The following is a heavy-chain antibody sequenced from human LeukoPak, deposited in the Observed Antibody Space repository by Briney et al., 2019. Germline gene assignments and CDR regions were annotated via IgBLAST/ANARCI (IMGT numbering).Heavy chain of an antibody. CDR1: GGSFRGHY. D-gene: IGHD5-18*01. V-gene: IGHV4-4*07. CDR3: SREASYSYGVGLAYYHEYLDV. CDR2: IQSGGSA. Sequence: SETLSLTCTVSGGSFRGHYGSWIRQPAGKGPEWIGRIQSGGSATYNPSLESRVTMSIDTYMNQFSLKVRSVTAADTAVYYCSREASYSYGVGLAYYHEYLDVWGKGTTVTVSS. J-gene: IGHJ6*03.